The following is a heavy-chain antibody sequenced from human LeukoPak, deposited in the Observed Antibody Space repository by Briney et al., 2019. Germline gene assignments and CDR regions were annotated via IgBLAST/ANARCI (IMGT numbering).Heavy chain of an antibody. CDR2: IYPKNDKT. V-gene: IGHV1-8*01. CDR1: GYIFTSYD. CDR3: ARKLSGYSSGWYPDY. D-gene: IGHD6-19*01. Sequence: ASVKVSCKASGYIFTSYDINWVRQPPGQGLEWVGWIYPKNDKTGYAEKFQGRVTMTTDMSTNTAFMEMKNLTSDDTAVYFCARKLSGYSSGWYPDYWGQGTLVIVSS. J-gene: IGHJ4*02.